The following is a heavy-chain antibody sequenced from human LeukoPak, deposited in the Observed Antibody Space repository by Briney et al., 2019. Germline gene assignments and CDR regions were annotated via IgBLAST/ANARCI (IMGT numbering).Heavy chain of an antibody. Sequence: PGGSLRLSCAASGFTFSSYGMSWVRQAPGKGLEWVSAISGSGYSTYYADSVKGRFTISRDNSKNTLYLQMNSLRAEDTAVYYCAKITDGELRRFDYWGQGTLVTVSS. CDR1: GFTFSSYG. CDR3: AKITDGELRRFDY. D-gene: IGHD1-26*01. CDR2: ISGSGYST. J-gene: IGHJ4*02. V-gene: IGHV3-23*01.